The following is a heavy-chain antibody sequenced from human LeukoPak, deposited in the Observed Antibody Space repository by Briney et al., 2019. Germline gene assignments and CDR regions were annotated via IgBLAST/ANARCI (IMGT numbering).Heavy chain of an antibody. Sequence: SVKVSCKASGYTFTGYYMHWVRQAPGQGLEWMGGIIPIFGTANYAQKFQGRVTITADESTSTAYMELSSLRSEDTAVYYCARAAGGVRGVDTFDYWGQGTLVTVSS. CDR2: IIPIFGTA. J-gene: IGHJ4*02. D-gene: IGHD3-10*01. V-gene: IGHV1-69*13. CDR1: GYTFTGYY. CDR3: ARAAGGVRGVDTFDY.